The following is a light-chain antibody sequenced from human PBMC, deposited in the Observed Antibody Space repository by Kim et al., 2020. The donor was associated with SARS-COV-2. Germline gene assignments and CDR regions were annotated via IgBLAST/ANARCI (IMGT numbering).Light chain of an antibody. CDR1: QSVSSY. Sequence: SPGDRATLSCRASQSVSSYLAWYQQKPGRAPRLLIYAASNGASGVPARCSGSGSGTDFTLTISSLEPEDFAVYFCQQRSIWPFTFGQGTRVEIK. CDR2: AAS. V-gene: IGKV3-11*01. CDR3: QQRSIWPFT. J-gene: IGKJ5*01.